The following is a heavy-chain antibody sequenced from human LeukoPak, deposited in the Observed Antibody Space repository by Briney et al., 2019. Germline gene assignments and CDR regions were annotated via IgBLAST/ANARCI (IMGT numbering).Heavy chain of an antibody. CDR3: AGGVPATVFDY. D-gene: IGHD2-2*01. CDR2: INHSGST. CDR1: GGSFSGYY. J-gene: IGHJ4*02. V-gene: IGHV4-34*01. Sequence: SETLSLTCAVYGGSFSGYYWSWIRQPPGKGLEWIGEINHSGSTNYNPSLKSRVTISVDTSKNQFSLKLSSVTAADTAVYYCAGGVPATVFDYWGQGTLVTVSS.